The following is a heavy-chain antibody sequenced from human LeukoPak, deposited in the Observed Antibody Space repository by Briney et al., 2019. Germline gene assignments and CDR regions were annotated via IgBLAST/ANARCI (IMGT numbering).Heavy chain of an antibody. CDR2: IYYSGST. D-gene: IGHD6-6*01. CDR1: GGFISSSSCY. V-gene: IGHV4-39*07. J-gene: IGHJ4*02. Sequence: SETLSLTCTVSGGFISSSSCYWGWIRQPPGKGLEWIGSIYYSGSTYYNPSLKSRVTISVDTSKNQFSLKLSSVTAADTAVYYCARVEYSSSAVGGFDYWGQGTLVTVSS. CDR3: ARVEYSSSAVGGFDY.